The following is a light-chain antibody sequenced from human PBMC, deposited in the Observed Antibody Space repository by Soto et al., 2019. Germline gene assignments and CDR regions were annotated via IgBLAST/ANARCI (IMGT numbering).Light chain of an antibody. V-gene: IGKV3-15*01. CDR1: QGVTTT. J-gene: IGKJ5*01. Sequence: EIVMTQSPARLSCSSGGRVTLSCRAGQGVTTTFAWYQQKSGQAPRLLIYGASTRATGIPARFSGSGSGTEFTLTISSLQSEDFAVYYCQQYNNWPITFGQGTRLEIK. CDR2: GAS. CDR3: QQYNNWPIT.